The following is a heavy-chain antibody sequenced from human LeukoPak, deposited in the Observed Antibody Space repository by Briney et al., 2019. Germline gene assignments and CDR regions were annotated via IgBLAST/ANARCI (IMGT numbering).Heavy chain of an antibody. CDR3: ARGGTVTIVGYFQH. J-gene: IGHJ1*01. Sequence: SVKVSCKASGGTFSSYAISWVRQAPGQGLEWMGRIIPILGIANYAQKFQGRVTITADKSTSTAYMELSSLRSEDTAVYYCARGGTVTIVGYFQHWGQGTLVTVSS. D-gene: IGHD4-17*01. CDR2: IIPILGIA. V-gene: IGHV1-69*04. CDR1: GGTFSSYA.